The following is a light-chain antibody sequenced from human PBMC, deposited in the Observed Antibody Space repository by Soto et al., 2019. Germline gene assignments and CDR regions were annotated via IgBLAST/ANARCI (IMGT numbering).Light chain of an antibody. Sequence: QSVLTQPPSVSGAPGQRVTISCTGSSSNIGAGYDVHWYQQLPGTAPKLLIYGNSNRPSGVPDRISGSKSGTSASLAITGLQAEDEADYYCQSYDSSLSGWKVFGGGTKLTVL. CDR2: GNS. J-gene: IGLJ2*01. CDR1: SSNIGAGYD. CDR3: QSYDSSLSGWKV. V-gene: IGLV1-40*01.